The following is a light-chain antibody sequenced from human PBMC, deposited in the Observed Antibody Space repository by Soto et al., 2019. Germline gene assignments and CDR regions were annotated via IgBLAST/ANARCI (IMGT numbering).Light chain of an antibody. J-gene: IGKJ1*01. Sequence: DIQLTHSPSSLSASVVDRVTITCRASQGISNYVNWYQQKPGKVPKLLIYAASSLQSGVPSRFTGSGSGTDFTLTISNLQPEDFAVYYCQQTDSSPRTFGQGTKVDIK. V-gene: IGKV1-39*01. CDR1: QGISNY. CDR3: QQTDSSPRT. CDR2: AAS.